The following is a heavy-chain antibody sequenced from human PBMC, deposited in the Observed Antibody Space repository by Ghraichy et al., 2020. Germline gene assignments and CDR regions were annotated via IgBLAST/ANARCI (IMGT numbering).Heavy chain of an antibody. CDR2: IYTSGST. Sequence: SETLSLTCTVSGGSISSYYWSWIRQPAGKGLEWIGRIYTSGSTNYNPSLKSRVTMSVDTSKNQFSLKLSSVTAADTAVYYCAREFYYYDSSGSPYYFDYWGQGTLVTVSS. CDR3: AREFYYYDSSGSPYYFDY. J-gene: IGHJ4*02. CDR1: GGSISSYY. D-gene: IGHD3-22*01. V-gene: IGHV4-4*07.